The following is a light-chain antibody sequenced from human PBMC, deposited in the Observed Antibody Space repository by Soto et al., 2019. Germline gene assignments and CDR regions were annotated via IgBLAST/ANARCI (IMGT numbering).Light chain of an antibody. Sequence: DIQMTQSPSTLSASVGDRVTITCRASQSISNWLAWYQQKPGKAPNLLIYKASSLQSGVPSRFSGSGSGTEFTLTISSLQPDDFATYYCQHYNNYPWTFGQGTKVDIK. V-gene: IGKV1-5*03. J-gene: IGKJ1*01. CDR3: QHYNNYPWT. CDR2: KAS. CDR1: QSISNW.